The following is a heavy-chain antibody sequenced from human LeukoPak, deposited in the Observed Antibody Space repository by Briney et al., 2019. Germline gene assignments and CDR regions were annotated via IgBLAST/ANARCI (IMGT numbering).Heavy chain of an antibody. CDR3: AKDGGSGYYYFDY. V-gene: IGHV3-23*01. CDR2: VSGSGGST. CDR1: GFTFSSYA. Sequence: GGSLRLSCAASGFTFSSYAMSWVRQAPGKGLEWVSAVSGSGGSTYYADSVKGRFTISRDNSKNTLYVQMNSLRAEDTAVYYCAKDGGSGYYYFDYWGQGTLVTVSS. J-gene: IGHJ4*02. D-gene: IGHD3-22*01.